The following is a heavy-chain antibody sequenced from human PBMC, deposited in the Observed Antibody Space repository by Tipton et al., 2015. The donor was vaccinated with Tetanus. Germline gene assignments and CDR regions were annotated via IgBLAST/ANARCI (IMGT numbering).Heavy chain of an antibody. CDR1: GYSFTSYE. Sequence: QLVQSGAEVKKPGASVKVSCKASGYSFTSYEINWVRQATGQGLEWMGWMNPNSGNSGYAQKFQGRVTMTRSTSISTAYLELNSLKSEDTAVYFCARQSRQYYYDSSGYLDYWGQGTQVTVSS. V-gene: IGHV1-8*01. CDR2: MNPNSGNS. J-gene: IGHJ4*02. D-gene: IGHD3-22*01. CDR3: ARQSRQYYYDSSGYLDY.